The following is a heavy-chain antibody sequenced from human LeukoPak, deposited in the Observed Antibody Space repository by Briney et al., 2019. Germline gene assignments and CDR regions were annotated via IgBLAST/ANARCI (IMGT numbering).Heavy chain of an antibody. V-gene: IGHV3-30*04. CDR3: ARDPTFWYGHFDY. CDR2: ISYDGSNK. CDR1: GFTFSSYA. J-gene: IGHJ4*02. D-gene: IGHD3-3*01. Sequence: PGGSLRLSCAASGFTFSSYAMHWVRQAPGKGLEWVAVISYDGSNKYYADSVKGRFTISRDNSKNTLYLQTNSLRAEDTAVYYCARDPTFWYGHFDYWGQGTLVTVSS.